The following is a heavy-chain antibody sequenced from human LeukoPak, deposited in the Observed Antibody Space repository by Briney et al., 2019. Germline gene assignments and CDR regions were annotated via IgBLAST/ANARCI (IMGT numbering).Heavy chain of an antibody. CDR2: IIPILGIA. J-gene: IGHJ5*02. CDR1: GGTFSSYA. D-gene: IGHD2-2*01. CDR3: ARALAPRYCSSTSCYPYNWFDP. V-gene: IGHV1-69*04. Sequence: ASVKVSCKASGGTFSSYAISWVRQAPGQGLEWMGRIIPILGIANYAQKFQGRVTITADESTSTAYMELSSLRSEDTAVYYCARALAPRYCSSTSCYPYNWFDPWGQGTLVTVSS.